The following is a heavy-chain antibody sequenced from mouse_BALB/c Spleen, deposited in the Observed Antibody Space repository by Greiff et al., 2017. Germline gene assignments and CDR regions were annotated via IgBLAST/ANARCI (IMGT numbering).Heavy chain of an antibody. V-gene: IGHV5-6-3*01. CDR1: GFTFSSYG. D-gene: IGHD2-2*01. Sequence: EVKLMESGGGLVQPGGSLKLSCAASGFTFSSYGMSWVRQTPDKRLELVATINSNGGSTYYPDSVKGRFTISRDNAKNTLYLEMSSLRSEDTAMYYCARENGYDPPFAMDYWGQGTSVTVSS. J-gene: IGHJ4*01. CDR3: ARENGYDPPFAMDY. CDR2: INSNGGST.